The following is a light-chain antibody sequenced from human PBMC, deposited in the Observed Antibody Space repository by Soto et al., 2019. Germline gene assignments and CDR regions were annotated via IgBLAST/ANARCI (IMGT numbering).Light chain of an antibody. V-gene: IGKV1-39*01. J-gene: IGKJ2*01. Sequence: DIQMTQSPSSLSASVGDRVTLACRASQGISNYLNWYQQKPGKAPKLLMYAASNLQSGVPSRFSGSGSGTYFTLTISSLQPEDSATYSFQQTYTTPYTFGQGTKLEIK. CDR2: AAS. CDR1: QGISNY. CDR3: QQTYTTPYT.